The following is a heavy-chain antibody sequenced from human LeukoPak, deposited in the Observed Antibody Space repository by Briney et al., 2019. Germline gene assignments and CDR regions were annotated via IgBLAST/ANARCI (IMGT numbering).Heavy chain of an antibody. V-gene: IGHV5-51*01. Sequence: GGSLRLSCTGSGYSFSSYWIGWVRQRPGKGLEGMGIIYPGDSDTRYSPSFQGQVTISADKSISTAYLQWSSLKASDTAMYYCARSTQWLVPYYFDYWGQGTLVTVSS. CDR2: IYPGDSDT. D-gene: IGHD6-19*01. CDR1: GYSFSSYW. J-gene: IGHJ4*02. CDR3: ARSTQWLVPYYFDY.